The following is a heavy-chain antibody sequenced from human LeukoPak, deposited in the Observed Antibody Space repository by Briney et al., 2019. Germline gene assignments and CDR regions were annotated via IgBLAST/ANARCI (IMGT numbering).Heavy chain of an antibody. V-gene: IGHV3-23*01. CDR2: ISASGGST. D-gene: IGHD3-3*01. Sequence: GGSLRLSCAASGFTFSNNAMTWVRQAPGKGLEWVSSISASGGSTSYADSVKGRFTFSRDNSKNTLYLQMSSLRAEDTAVYYCARDLAPFGVVIIGAFDIWGQGTMVTVSS. J-gene: IGHJ3*02. CDR3: ARDLAPFGVVIIGAFDI. CDR1: GFTFSNNA.